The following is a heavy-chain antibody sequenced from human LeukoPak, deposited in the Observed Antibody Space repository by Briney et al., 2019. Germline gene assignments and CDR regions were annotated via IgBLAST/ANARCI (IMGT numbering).Heavy chain of an antibody. CDR1: GYTLTELS. CDR3: ARDRYSSGWYVGAFDI. V-gene: IGHV1-24*01. J-gene: IGHJ3*02. D-gene: IGHD6-19*01. CDR2: FDPEDGET. Sequence: ASVKVSCKVSGYTLTELSMHWVRQAPGKGLEWMGGFDPEDGETIYAQKFQGRVTMTRDTSTSTVYMELSSLRSEDTAVYYCARDRYSSGWYVGAFDIWGQGTMVTVSS.